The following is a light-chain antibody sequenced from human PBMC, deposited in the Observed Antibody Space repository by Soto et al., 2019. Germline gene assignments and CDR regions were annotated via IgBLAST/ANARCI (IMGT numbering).Light chain of an antibody. V-gene: IGKV3-20*01. CDR3: QQYGSSPRN. CDR2: GAS. J-gene: IGKJ4*01. Sequence: EIVLTQSPGTLSLSPGERATLSCRAIQSVSSSYLAWYQQKPGQAPRLLIYGASSRATGIPDRFSGSGSGTDFTLTISRLEPEDFAVYYCQQYGSSPRNFGGGTKVDIK. CDR1: QSVSSSY.